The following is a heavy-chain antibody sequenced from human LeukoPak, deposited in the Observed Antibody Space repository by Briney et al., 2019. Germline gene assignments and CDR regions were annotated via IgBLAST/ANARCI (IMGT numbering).Heavy chain of an antibody. Sequence: GGSLRLSCAASGFTFSGSAMHWVRQASGKGLEWVGRIRSKANSYATAYAASVKGRFTISRDDSKNTAYLQMNSLKTEDTAVYYCARDRYCSSTSCYYYYGMDVWGQGTTVTVSS. V-gene: IGHV3-73*01. D-gene: IGHD2-2*01. J-gene: IGHJ6*02. CDR2: IRSKANSYAT. CDR3: ARDRYCSSTSCYYYYGMDV. CDR1: GFTFSGSA.